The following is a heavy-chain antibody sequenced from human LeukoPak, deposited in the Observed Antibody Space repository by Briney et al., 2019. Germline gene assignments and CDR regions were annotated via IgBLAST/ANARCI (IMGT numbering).Heavy chain of an antibody. D-gene: IGHD1-1*01. CDR2: IGDNSAYT. J-gene: IGHJ4*02. CDR3: ARGGTVERVLGY. CDR1: GFTVSSNY. V-gene: IGHV3-66*02. Sequence: GGSLRLSCAASGFTVSSNYMNWVRQAPGKGLEWVSGIGDNSAYTYYADSVKGRFTISRDNSKNTLYLQMNSLRAEDTAVYYCARGGTVERVLGYWGQGTLVTVSS.